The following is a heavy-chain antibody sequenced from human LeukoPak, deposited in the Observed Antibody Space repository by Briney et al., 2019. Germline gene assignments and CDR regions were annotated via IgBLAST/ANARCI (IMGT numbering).Heavy chain of an antibody. CDR1: GFTFSSYE. CDR3: ARDRSLGDYGFDY. V-gene: IGHV3-48*03. Sequence: PGGSLRLSCAASGFTFSSYEMNWVRQAPGKGLEWVSYISSSGSTIYYADSVKGRFTISRDNAKNSLFLQMNSLRAEDTAVYYCARDRSLGDYGFDYWGQGTLVTVSS. J-gene: IGHJ4*02. CDR2: ISSSGSTI. D-gene: IGHD4-17*01.